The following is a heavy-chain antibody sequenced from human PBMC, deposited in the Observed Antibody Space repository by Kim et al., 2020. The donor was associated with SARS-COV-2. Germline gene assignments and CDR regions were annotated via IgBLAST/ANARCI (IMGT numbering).Heavy chain of an antibody. CDR1: GFTFSSYA. CDR2: ISGSGGST. CDR3: AKENTYVPLGSWDFWSGYYTGYMDV. D-gene: IGHD3-3*01. Sequence: GGSLRLSCAASGFTFSSYAMSWVRQAPGKGLEWVSAISGSGGSTYYADSVKGRFTISRDNSKNTLYLQMNSLRAEEPAVYYCAKENTYVPLGSWDFWSGYYTGYMDVWGKGTTVTVSS. V-gene: IGHV3-23*01. J-gene: IGHJ6*03.